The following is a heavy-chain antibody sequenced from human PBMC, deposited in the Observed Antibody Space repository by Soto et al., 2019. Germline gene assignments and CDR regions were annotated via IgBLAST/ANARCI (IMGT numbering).Heavy chain of an antibody. CDR2: IYPGDSDT. CDR3: ATSPATGTSRYLDY. Sequence: PGESLKISCKVSGYTFSNYWIGWVRQMPGKGLEWMGIIYPGDSDTRYNPSFRGQVTISADKSISTAYLQWSGLKASDTAMCYCATSPATGTSRYLDYWGRGTLVTVSS. V-gene: IGHV5-51*01. D-gene: IGHD1-7*01. J-gene: IGHJ4*02. CDR1: GYTFSNYW.